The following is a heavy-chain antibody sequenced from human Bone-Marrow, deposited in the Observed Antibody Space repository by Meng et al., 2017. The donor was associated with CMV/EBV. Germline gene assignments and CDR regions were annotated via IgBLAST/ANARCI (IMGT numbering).Heavy chain of an antibody. CDR3: ARAPVYCSSTSCYLGY. D-gene: IGHD2-2*01. Sequence: ASVKVSCKASGYTFTGYYMHWVRQAPGQGLEWMGWINPNSGNTGYAQKFQGRVTMTRNTSISTAYMELSSLRSEDTAVYYCARAPVYCSSTSCYLGYWGQGTLVTVSS. CDR1: GYTFTGYY. V-gene: IGHV1-8*02. J-gene: IGHJ4*02. CDR2: INPNSGNT.